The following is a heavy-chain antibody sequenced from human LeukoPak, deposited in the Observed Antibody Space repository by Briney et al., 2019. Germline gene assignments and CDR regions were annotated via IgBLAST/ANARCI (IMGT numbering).Heavy chain of an antibody. Sequence: TPSETLSLTCTVSGYSISSGYYWGWIRQPPGKRLEWIGSFSHSGSTYYNPSLKSRVTISVDPSKNQFSLKLSSLTAADTAVYYCARVSSGSSWYGDYYFDYWGQGTLVTVSS. CDR2: FSHSGST. J-gene: IGHJ4*02. D-gene: IGHD6-13*01. CDR3: ARVSSGSSWYGDYYFDY. V-gene: IGHV4-38-2*02. CDR1: GYSISSGYY.